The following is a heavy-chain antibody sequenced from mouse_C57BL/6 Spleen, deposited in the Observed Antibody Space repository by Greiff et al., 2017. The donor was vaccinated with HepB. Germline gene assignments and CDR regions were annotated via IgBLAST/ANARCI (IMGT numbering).Heavy chain of an antibody. CDR3: ASSLLYVYFVGAY. J-gene: IGHJ3*01. D-gene: IGHD2-2*01. CDR2: IRNKANGYTT. CDR1: GFTFTDYY. V-gene: IGHV7-3*01. Sequence: EVQLVESGGGLVQPGGSLSLSCAASGFTFTDYYMSWVRQPPGKALEWLGFIRNKANGYTTEYSASVKGRFTISRDNSQSILYLQMNALRAEDSATYYWASSLLYVYFVGAYWGQGTLVTVSA.